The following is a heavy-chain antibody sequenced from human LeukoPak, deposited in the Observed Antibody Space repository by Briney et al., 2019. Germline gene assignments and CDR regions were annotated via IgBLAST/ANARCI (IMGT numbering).Heavy chain of an antibody. CDR3: ARDLTWDCTIGVCYKENWFDP. J-gene: IGHJ5*02. Sequence: GGSLRLSCAASGFTFSSYSMNWVRQAPGKGLEWVSSISSSSSYIYYADSVKGRFTISRDNAKNSLYLQMNSLRAEDTAVYYCARDLTWDCTIGVCYKENWFDPWGQGTLVTVSS. D-gene: IGHD2-8*01. V-gene: IGHV3-21*01. CDR1: GFTFSSYS. CDR2: ISSSSSYI.